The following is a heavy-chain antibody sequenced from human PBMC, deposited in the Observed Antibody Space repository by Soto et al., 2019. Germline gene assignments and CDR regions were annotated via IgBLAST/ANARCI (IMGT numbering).Heavy chain of an antibody. CDR3: ARALSDGWGSWGDYFDY. CDR2: IYYSGST. V-gene: IGHV4-30-4*01. CDR1: GGSISSGDYY. J-gene: IGHJ4*02. D-gene: IGHD6-19*01. Sequence: SETLSLTCTFSGGSISSGDYYWSWIRQPPGKGLEWIGYIYYSGSTYYNPSLKSRVTISVDTSKNQFSLKLSSVTAADTAVYYCARALSDGWGSWGDYFDYWGQGTLVTVSS.